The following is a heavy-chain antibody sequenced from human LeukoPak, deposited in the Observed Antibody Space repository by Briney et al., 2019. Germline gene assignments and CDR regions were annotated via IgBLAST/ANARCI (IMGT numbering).Heavy chain of an antibody. Sequence: PGGSLRLSCAASGFTFSDYYMNWVRQAPGKGLEWVAHIKEDGSDKYHVDSVKGRFTISRDNSKNTLYLQMNSLRAEDTAVYYCAKVRYYYGSGSLDYWGQGTLVTVSS. D-gene: IGHD3-10*01. V-gene: IGHV3-7*05. J-gene: IGHJ4*02. CDR1: GFTFSDYY. CDR3: AKVRYYYGSGSLDY. CDR2: IKEDGSDK.